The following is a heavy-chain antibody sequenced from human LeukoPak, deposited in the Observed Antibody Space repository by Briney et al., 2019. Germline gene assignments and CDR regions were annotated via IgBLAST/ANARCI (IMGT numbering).Heavy chain of an antibody. J-gene: IGHJ4*02. CDR2: ISYDGTNK. CDR1: GFTFSSYA. D-gene: IGHD4-17*01. CDR3: ARCSDEYGDYGHY. Sequence: PGGSLRLSCAASGFTFSSYAMHWVRQAPGKGLEWVAVISYDGTNKHYADSVKGRFTISRDNSKNTLYLQMDSLRTEDTAMYYCARCSDEYGDYGHYWGQGTLVTVSS. V-gene: IGHV3-30-3*01.